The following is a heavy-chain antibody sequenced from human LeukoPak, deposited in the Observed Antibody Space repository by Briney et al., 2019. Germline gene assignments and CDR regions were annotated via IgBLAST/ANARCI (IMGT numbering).Heavy chain of an antibody. V-gene: IGHV3-33*06. CDR1: GFTFSSYG. D-gene: IGHD5-12*01. Sequence: SGGSLRLSCAASGFTFSSYGMHWVRQAPGKGLEWVAVIWYDGSNKYYADSVKGRFTISRDNSKNTLYLQMNSLRAEDTAVYYCAKVGYNVYYYYMDVWGKGTTVTVSS. CDR2: IWYDGSNK. CDR3: AKVGYNVYYYYMDV. J-gene: IGHJ6*03.